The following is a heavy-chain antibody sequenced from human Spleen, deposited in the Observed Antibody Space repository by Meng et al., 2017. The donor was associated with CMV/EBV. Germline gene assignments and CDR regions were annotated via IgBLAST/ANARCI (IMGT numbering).Heavy chain of an antibody. V-gene: IGHV4-61*01. CDR2: IYYSGST. D-gene: IGHD6-6*01. J-gene: IGHJ4*02. CDR3: VGSSSSEYFY. CDR1: GGYVSSGSYY. Sequence: LTGTVSGGYVSSGSYYWSWIRQPPGKGLEWIGYIYYSGSTNYNPSLKSRVTISVDTSKNQFSLKLSSVTAADTAVYYCVGSSSSEYFYWGQGTLVTVSS.